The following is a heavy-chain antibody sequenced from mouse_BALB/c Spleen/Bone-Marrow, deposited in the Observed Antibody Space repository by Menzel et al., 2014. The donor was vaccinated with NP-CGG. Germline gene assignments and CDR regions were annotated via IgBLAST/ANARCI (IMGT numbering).Heavy chain of an antibody. Sequence: EVKLVESGGGLVQPGGSLKLSCAATGFDFSRYWMSWVRQAPGKGLEWIGEINPDSSTINYTPSLKDKFIISRDNAKNTLYLQISKVRSEDTALYYCARCGYYSWFAYWGQGTLVTVSA. V-gene: IGHV4-1*02. CDR1: GFDFSRYW. CDR3: ARCGYYSWFAY. J-gene: IGHJ3*01. CDR2: INPDSSTI. D-gene: IGHD2-3*01.